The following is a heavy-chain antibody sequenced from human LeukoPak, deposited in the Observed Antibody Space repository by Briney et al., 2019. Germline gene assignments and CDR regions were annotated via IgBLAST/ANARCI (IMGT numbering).Heavy chain of an antibody. CDR1: GFTFSSYA. V-gene: IGHV3-30-3*01. CDR3: ARDLPTGIYGMDV. CDR2: ISYDGSNK. J-gene: IGHJ6*02. Sequence: PGGSLRLSCAASGFTFSSYAMHWVRQAPGKGLEWVAVISYDGSNKYYADSVKGRFTISRDNSKNTLYLQMNSLRAEDTAVYYCARDLPTGIYGMDVWGQGTTVTVSS. D-gene: IGHD2-8*02.